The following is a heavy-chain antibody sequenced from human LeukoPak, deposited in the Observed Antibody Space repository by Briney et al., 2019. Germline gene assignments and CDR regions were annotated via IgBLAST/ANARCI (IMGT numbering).Heavy chain of an antibody. V-gene: IGHV3-48*02. CDR2: ISSSSSTI. Sequence: GGSLRLSCAASGFSFSSYTMNWVRQAPGKGLDWVSYISSSSSTIYYADSVKGRFTISRDNANNSLYLQMNSLRDEDTAVYYCARARRYRSSWYHDYWGQGSLVTVSS. CDR1: GFSFSSYT. D-gene: IGHD6-13*01. J-gene: IGHJ4*02. CDR3: ARARRYRSSWYHDY.